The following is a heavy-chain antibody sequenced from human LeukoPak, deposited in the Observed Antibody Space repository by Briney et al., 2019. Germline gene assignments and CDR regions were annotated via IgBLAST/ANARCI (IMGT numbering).Heavy chain of an antibody. CDR1: GFIFRDHK. J-gene: IGHJ4*02. Sequence: GGSLRLSCTASGFIFRDHKMSWVRQAPGKGLEWVANVKEDGSEKSYVDSVKGRFTVSRDNAKNLLFLHMSSLRVEDTAIYYCARESFGGTGFDFWGQGTLSTVSS. D-gene: IGHD2-8*02. CDR3: ARESFGGTGFDF. CDR2: VKEDGSEK. V-gene: IGHV3-7*01.